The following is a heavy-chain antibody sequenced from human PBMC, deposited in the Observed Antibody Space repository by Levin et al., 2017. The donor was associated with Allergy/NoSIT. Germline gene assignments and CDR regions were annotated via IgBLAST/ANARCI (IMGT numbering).Heavy chain of an antibody. Sequence: GESLKISCEGSGFTLRSYAMHWVRQAPGKGLEWVAVIWYDGSRTDYADSVKGRFTISRDNSKNIMYLQMNRLRAEDTAVYYCARDHGDYDWFDPWGQGTLVTVSS. J-gene: IGHJ5*02. D-gene: IGHD4-17*01. V-gene: IGHV3-33*01. CDR2: IWYDGSRT. CDR1: GFTLRSYA. CDR3: ARDHGDYDWFDP.